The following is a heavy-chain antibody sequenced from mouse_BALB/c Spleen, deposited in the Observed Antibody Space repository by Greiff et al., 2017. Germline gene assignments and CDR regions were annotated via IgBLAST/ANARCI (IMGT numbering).Heavy chain of an antibody. CDR1: GFTFTSYW. CDR3: ARREPNSAGFAY. Sequence: VMLVESGADLAKPGASVKMSCTASGFTFTSYWMHWVKQRPGQGLEWIGYINPSTGYTEYNQKFKDKATLTADKSSSTAYMQLSSLTSEDSAVYYCARREPNSAGFAYWGQGTLVTVSA. CDR2: INPSTGYT. J-gene: IGHJ3*01. V-gene: IGHV1-7*01. D-gene: IGHD4-1*01.